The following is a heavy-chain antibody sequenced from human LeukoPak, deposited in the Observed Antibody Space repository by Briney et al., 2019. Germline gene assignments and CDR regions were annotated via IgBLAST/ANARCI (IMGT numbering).Heavy chain of an antibody. V-gene: IGHV5-51*01. Sequence: GESLKISCKGSGYSFTSYWIGWVRQTPGKGLEWMGIIYPGDSNTRTSPSFQGQATLSAAKSISTAYLQWSSLKASDTAMYYCARQATGYSRRRFDYWGQGTLVTVSS. J-gene: IGHJ4*02. D-gene: IGHD5-12*01. CDR2: IYPGDSNT. CDR1: GYSFTSYW. CDR3: ARQATGYSRRRFDY.